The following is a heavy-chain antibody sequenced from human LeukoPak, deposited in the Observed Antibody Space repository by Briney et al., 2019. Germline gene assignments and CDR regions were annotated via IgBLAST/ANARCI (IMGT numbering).Heavy chain of an antibody. D-gene: IGHD3-22*01. CDR2: IYYSGST. V-gene: IGHV4-39*07. CDR1: GGSISSSSYY. Sequence: ESLSLTCTVSGGSISSSSYYWGWIRQPPGKGLEWIVSIYYSGSTYYNASLKCRVTISVDTSKKQFSLKLSSVTAADTAVYYCARGYYYDSSGYYGPAFDIWGQGTMVTVSS. J-gene: IGHJ3*02. CDR3: ARGYYYDSSGYYGPAFDI.